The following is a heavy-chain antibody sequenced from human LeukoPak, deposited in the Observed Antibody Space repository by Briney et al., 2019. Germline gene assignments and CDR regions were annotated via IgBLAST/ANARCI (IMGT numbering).Heavy chain of an antibody. CDR1: GFTFSNAW. D-gene: IGHD5-24*01. Sequence: VGSLRLSCAASGFTFSNAWMSWVRQAPGKGLEWVGRINSKTDGGTTEYTAPVKGRFTISRDDSKNTLYLQMNSLKTEDTAVYYCTAQLSIWGQGTLVTVSS. V-gene: IGHV3-15*01. CDR2: INSKTDGGTT. J-gene: IGHJ4*02. CDR3: TAQLSI.